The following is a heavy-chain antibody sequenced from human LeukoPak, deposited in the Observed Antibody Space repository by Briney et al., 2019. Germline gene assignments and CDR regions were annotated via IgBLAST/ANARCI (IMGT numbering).Heavy chain of an antibody. CDR3: ARLRIGGSGRIDY. CDR2: IYYSGST. V-gene: IGHV4-39*01. CDR1: GGSISSSSYY. Sequence: SETLSLTCTVSGGSISSSSYYWGWIRQPPGKGLEWIGSIYYSGSTYYNPSLKSRVTISVDTSKNQFSLKLSSVTAADTAVYYCARLRIGGSGRIDYWGQGTPVTVSS. D-gene: IGHD2-15*01. J-gene: IGHJ4*02.